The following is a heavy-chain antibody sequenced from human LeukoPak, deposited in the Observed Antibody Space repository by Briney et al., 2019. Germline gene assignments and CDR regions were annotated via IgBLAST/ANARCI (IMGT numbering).Heavy chain of an antibody. CDR3: ARFGVDYDMDV. V-gene: IGHV4-59*11. Sequence: SETLSLTCSVSGGSISGHYWTWIRQPPGKGLEWIGQIHYTGKPDYNPSLKSRITISVNTSKNQVSLQVSSVTAADSAIYYCARFGVDYDMDVWGHGTTVTVFS. CDR2: IHYTGKP. D-gene: IGHD3-16*01. CDR1: GGSISGHY. J-gene: IGHJ6*02.